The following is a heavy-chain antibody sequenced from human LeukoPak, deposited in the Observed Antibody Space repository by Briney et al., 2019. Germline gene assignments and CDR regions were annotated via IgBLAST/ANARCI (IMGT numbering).Heavy chain of an antibody. J-gene: IGHJ2*01. V-gene: IGHV4-31*03. CDR1: GGSIRSGGHH. D-gene: IGHD2-15*01. CDR2: IYYTGST. CDR3: ARTIIGYCSGGACYGYWYFDL. Sequence: SETLSLTCTVSGGSIRSGGHHWSWIRQHPRKGLEWIGYIYYTGSTDYNPSLKSRVTISVDTSKNQFSLKLSSVTAADTAVYYCARTIIGYCSGGACYGYWYFDLWGRGTLVTVSS.